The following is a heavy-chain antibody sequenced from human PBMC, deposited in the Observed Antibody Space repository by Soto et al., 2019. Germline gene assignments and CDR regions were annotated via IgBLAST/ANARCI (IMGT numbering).Heavy chain of an antibody. Sequence: QVQLQESGPGLVKPSETLSLTCTVSGGSISSYHWSWIRQPPGKGLEWIGYIYYSGSTNYNPSLKSRVTISLDTSKKQFLLKLSSVTAADTAVYYCARLTAVAGTADYFDYWGQGTLVTVSS. D-gene: IGHD6-19*01. CDR1: GGSISSYH. CDR3: ARLTAVAGTADYFDY. V-gene: IGHV4-59*01. CDR2: IYYSGST. J-gene: IGHJ4*02.